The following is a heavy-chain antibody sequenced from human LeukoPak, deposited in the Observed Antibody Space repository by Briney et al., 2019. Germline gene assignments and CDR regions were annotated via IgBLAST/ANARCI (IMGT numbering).Heavy chain of an antibody. D-gene: IGHD2-15*01. CDR3: ATERGSGGYPDY. Sequence: ASVKVSCTVSGYTLTELSMHWVRQAPGKGLEWMGGFDPEDGETIYAQKFQGRVTMTEDTSTDTAYMELSSLRSEDTAVYYCATERGSGGYPDYWGQGTLVTVSS. CDR1: GYTLTELS. CDR2: FDPEDGET. V-gene: IGHV1-24*01. J-gene: IGHJ4*02.